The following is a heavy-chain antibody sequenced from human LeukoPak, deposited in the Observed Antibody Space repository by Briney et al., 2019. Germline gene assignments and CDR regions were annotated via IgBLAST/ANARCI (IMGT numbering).Heavy chain of an antibody. CDR2: INHSGST. J-gene: IGHJ3*02. CDR1: GGSFSGYY. CDR3: ARGSSCSGGSCYQRIDAFDI. Sequence: SVTLSLTCAVYGGSFSGYYWSWIRQPPGKGLEWIGEINHSGSTNYNPSLKSRVTISVDTSKNQFSLKLSSVAAADTAVYYCARGSSCSGGSCYQRIDAFDIWGQGTMVTVSS. V-gene: IGHV4-34*01. D-gene: IGHD2-15*01.